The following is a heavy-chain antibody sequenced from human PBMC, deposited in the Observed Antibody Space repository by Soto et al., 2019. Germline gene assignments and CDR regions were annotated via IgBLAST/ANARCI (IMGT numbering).Heavy chain of an antibody. CDR2: MYSGGNT. V-gene: IGHV4-39*01. CDR1: GGSFSSSTYY. J-gene: IGHJ5*02. D-gene: IGHD3-22*01. Sequence: QLQLQESGPGLVKPSETLSLTCTVSGGSFSSSTYYWGWIRQPPGKGLEWIGSMYSGGNTYYNPSLKSRVTVSVDTSKNHFSLKLTCVTAADTAMYYCARQPYDSTGYYYGAWGQGTLVTVSS. CDR3: ARQPYDSTGYYYGA.